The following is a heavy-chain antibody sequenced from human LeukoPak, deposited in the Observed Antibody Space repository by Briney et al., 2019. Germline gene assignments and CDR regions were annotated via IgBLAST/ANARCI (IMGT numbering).Heavy chain of an antibody. Sequence: GGSLRLSCVVSGFTFTNYVVHWVRQAPGKGLEWVTLVSSDGGIKYYADSVKGRFSVSRDISKNTLYLQMNSLRVDDTAVYYCARDSETTPIHVLGYWGQGTLVTVSS. CDR2: VSSDGGIK. D-gene: IGHD2-15*01. V-gene: IGHV3-30-3*01. CDR1: GFTFTNYV. CDR3: ARDSETTPIHVLGY. J-gene: IGHJ4*02.